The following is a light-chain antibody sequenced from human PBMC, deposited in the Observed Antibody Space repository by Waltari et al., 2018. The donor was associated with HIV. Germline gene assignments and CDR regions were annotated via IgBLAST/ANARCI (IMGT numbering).Light chain of an antibody. CDR1: SSDTGNYNL. V-gene: IGLV2-23*01. J-gene: IGLJ2*01. CDR2: EDN. CDR3: CAYAGGLE. Sequence: QSALTQPASVSGSPGQSITISCTGTSSDTGNYNLVSWYQLYPGKAPKLIIYEDNKRPSGVSNRCSGSKSADTASLTISGLHAEDEADYYCCAYAGGLEFGGGTKLTVL.